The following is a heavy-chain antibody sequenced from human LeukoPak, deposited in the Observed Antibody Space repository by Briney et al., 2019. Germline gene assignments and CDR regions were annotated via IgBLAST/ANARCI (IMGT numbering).Heavy chain of an antibody. Sequence: GGSLRLSCAASGFTFDDYTIHWVRQAPGKGLEWISLISWDGGSTYYADSVKGRFTISRGNSKNSLYLQMNSLRTEDTALYYCAKDYDYGGNSGILDYWGQGTLVTVSS. CDR1: GFTFDDYT. D-gene: IGHD4-23*01. J-gene: IGHJ4*02. CDR3: AKDYDYGGNSGILDY. CDR2: ISWDGGST. V-gene: IGHV3-43*01.